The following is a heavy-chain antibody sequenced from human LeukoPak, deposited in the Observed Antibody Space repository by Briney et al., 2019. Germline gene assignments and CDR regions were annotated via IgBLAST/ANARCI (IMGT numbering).Heavy chain of an antibody. Sequence: SETLSLTCAVYGGSFSGYYWSWIRQPPGKGLEWIGEINHSGSTNYNPPLKSRVTISVDTTKNQFSLKLSSVTAADTAVYYCARDPLASYCSSTSCYGGYWGQGTLVTVSS. CDR2: INHSGST. J-gene: IGHJ4*02. CDR1: GGSFSGYY. V-gene: IGHV4-34*01. D-gene: IGHD2-2*01. CDR3: ARDPLASYCSSTSCYGGY.